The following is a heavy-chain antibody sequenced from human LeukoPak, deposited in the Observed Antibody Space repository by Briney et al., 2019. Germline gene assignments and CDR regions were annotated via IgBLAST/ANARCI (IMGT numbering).Heavy chain of an antibody. J-gene: IGHJ4*02. Sequence: PGGSLRLSCAASGFTFSSYSMNWVRQAPGKWLEWVSSISSSSSYIYYADSVKGRFTISRDNAKNSLYLQMNSLRAEDTAVDYCARAGSGWYYFDYWGQGTLVTVSS. D-gene: IGHD6-19*01. CDR2: ISSSSSYI. CDR3: ARAGSGWYYFDY. V-gene: IGHV3-21*03. CDR1: GFTFSSYS.